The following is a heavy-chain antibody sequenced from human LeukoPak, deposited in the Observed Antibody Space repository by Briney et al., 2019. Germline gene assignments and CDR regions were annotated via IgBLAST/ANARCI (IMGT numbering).Heavy chain of an antibody. CDR2: ISSSGSTI. D-gene: IGHD2-2*01. V-gene: IGHV3-11*01. CDR1: GFTFSDYY. Sequence: GGSLRLSCAASGFTFSDYYMSWIRQAPGKELEWVSYISSSGSTIYYADSVKGRFTISRDNAKSSLYLQMNSLRAEDTAIYYCARGLPATLLDYWGQGTLVTVSS. CDR3: ARGLPATLLDY. J-gene: IGHJ4*02.